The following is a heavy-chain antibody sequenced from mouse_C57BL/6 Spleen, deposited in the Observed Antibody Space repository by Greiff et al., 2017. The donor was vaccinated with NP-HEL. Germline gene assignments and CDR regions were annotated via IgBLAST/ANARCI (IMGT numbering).Heavy chain of an antibody. CDR1: GFTFSDYY. J-gene: IGHJ4*01. CDR3: ARGDYGRDGAMDY. D-gene: IGHD1-1*01. CDR2: INYDGSST. Sequence: EVHLVESEGGLVQPGSSMKLSCTASGFTFSDYYMAWVRQVPEKGLEWVANINYDGSSTYYLDSLKSRFIISRDNAKNILYLQMSSLKSEDTATYYCARGDYGRDGAMDYWGQGTSVTVSS. V-gene: IGHV5-16*01.